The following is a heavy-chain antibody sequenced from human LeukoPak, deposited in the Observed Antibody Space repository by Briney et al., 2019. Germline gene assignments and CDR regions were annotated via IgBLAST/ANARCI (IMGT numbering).Heavy chain of an antibody. CDR1: GDSVTSGTFY. D-gene: IGHD3-10*01. CDR2: VYYTGST. Sequence: SETLSLTCTVSGDSVTSGTFYWAWLRQPPGKGLEWIATVYYTGSTHYNPSLKSRVTISIDTSKNQFSLTLRSVVAPDTALYYCARHSGSGSLSRPFDPWGQGTLVTVSS. CDR3: ARHSGSGSLSRPFDP. V-gene: IGHV4-39*01. J-gene: IGHJ5*02.